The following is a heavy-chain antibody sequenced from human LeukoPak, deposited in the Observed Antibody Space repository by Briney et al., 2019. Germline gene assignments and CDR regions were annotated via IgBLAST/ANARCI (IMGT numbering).Heavy chain of an antibody. Sequence: TGGSLRLSCAASGFTFSSYGMSWVRQAPGKGLEWVSAISGSGGSTYYADSVKGRFTISRDNSKNTLYLQMNSLRAEDTAVYYCAGLGVTDPLYYYYYYMDVWGKGTTVTISS. V-gene: IGHV3-23*01. J-gene: IGHJ6*03. CDR1: GFTFSSYG. CDR3: AGLGVTDPLYYYYYYMDV. CDR2: ISGSGGST. D-gene: IGHD2-21*02.